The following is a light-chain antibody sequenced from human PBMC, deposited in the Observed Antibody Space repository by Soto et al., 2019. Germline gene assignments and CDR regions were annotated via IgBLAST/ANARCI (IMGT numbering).Light chain of an antibody. Sequence: QLTQSPSTLSASIGDRVTITCRASQSINRWLAWYQQKPGKAPKLLIYDASSLESGVPSRFSGSGSGTDFTLTITSLQPDDFATYYCQHPRWTFGQGTKVDIK. J-gene: IGKJ1*01. CDR3: QHPRWT. CDR1: QSINRW. V-gene: IGKV1-5*01. CDR2: DAS.